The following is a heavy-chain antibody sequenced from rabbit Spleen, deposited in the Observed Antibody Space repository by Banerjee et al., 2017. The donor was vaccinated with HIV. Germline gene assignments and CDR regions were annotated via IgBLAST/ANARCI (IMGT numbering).Heavy chain of an antibody. CDR1: GFSFSSSYY. J-gene: IGHJ4*01. V-gene: IGHV1S45*01. CDR2: IATDSSGST. Sequence: QEQLVESGGGLVQPEGSLTLTCTASGFSFSSSYYMCWVRQAPGKGLEWIACIATDSSGSTYYASWAKGRFTISKTSSTTVTLQMTSLTAADTATYFCARSTNNNGDYGLWGPGTLVTVS. CDR3: ARSTNNNGDYGL. D-gene: IGHD1-1*01.